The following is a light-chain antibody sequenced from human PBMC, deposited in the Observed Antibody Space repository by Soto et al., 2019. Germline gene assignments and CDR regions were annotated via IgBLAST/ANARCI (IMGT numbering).Light chain of an antibody. CDR1: ISDVGGYRF. V-gene: IGLV2-14*01. CDR2: DVS. Sequence: QSVLTQPASVSGSPGQSITISCVGTISDVGGYRFVSWYQQHPGKAPKLMICDVSNRPSGVSNRFSGSKSGNTASLTISGLQAEDEADDYCSSYTSKSYVFGPGTKLTVL. J-gene: IGLJ1*01. CDR3: SSYTSKSYV.